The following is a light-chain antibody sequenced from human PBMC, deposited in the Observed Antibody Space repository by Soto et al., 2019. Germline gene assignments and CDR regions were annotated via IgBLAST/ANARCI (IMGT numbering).Light chain of an antibody. CDR1: QSISSW. CDR2: KAS. Sequence: DIQITQSPSTLSSSVLERFTITCRASQSISSWLAWYQQKPGKAPKLLIYKASSLESGVPSRFSGSGSGTEFTLTISSLQPDDFATYYCQQYNSYSRTFGGGTKVDIK. CDR3: QQYNSYSRT. J-gene: IGKJ4*01. V-gene: IGKV1-5*03.